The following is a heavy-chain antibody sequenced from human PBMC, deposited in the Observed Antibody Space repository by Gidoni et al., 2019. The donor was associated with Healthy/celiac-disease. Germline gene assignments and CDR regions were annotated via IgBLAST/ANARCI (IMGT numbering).Heavy chain of an antibody. CDR2: IVVGSGNT. CDR3: AAPHSSTRFYYYYGMDV. Sequence: QMQLVQSGPEVTMPGTSVKVSCKASGFTFTSSAVQWVRQARGQRLEWIGWIVVGSGNTNYAQKFQERVTITRDMSTSTAYMELSSLRSEDTAVYYCAAPHSSTRFYYYYGMDVWGQGTTVTVSS. D-gene: IGHD2-2*01. V-gene: IGHV1-58*01. J-gene: IGHJ6*02. CDR1: GFTFTSSA.